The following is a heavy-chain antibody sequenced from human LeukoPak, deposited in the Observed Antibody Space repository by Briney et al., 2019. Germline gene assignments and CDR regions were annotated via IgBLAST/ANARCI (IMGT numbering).Heavy chain of an antibody. CDR1: SGFA. J-gene: IGHJ4*02. Sequence: GGSLRLSCAAFSGFAMSWVRQAPGKGLEGVSAINGRGDGTYYPDSVKGRVTIYRDNSNNTLYIKMNSLRAEDTAVYYCAKGHRSSSSFFDSWGQGILVTVSS. D-gene: IGHD6-19*01. CDR3: AKGHRSSSSFFDS. CDR2: INGRGDGT. V-gene: IGHV3-23*01.